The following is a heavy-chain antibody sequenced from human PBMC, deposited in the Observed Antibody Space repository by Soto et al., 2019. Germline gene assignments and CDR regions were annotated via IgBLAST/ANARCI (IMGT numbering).Heavy chain of an antibody. D-gene: IGHD3-16*01. Sequence: EVQLVESGGGLVQPGGSLRLSCAASGFTFSSYWMSWVRQAPGKGLEWVANIKEDGSVEAYVDSVKGRFTISRDNSKNSLYRQMNSLRAEGTAVYYCARDHGGKDYWGQGSLVTVTS. CDR2: IKEDGSVE. J-gene: IGHJ4*02. CDR3: ARDHGGKDY. V-gene: IGHV3-7*01. CDR1: GFTFSSYW.